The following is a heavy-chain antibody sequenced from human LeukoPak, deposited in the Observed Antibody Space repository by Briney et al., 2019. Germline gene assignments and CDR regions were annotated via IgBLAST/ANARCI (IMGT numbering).Heavy chain of an antibody. CDR2: IYSGDDT. CDR1: GFIVTNDY. CDR3: ARVHSYINRGLHWLDP. D-gene: IGHD1-14*01. Sequence: GGSLRLSCAASGFIVTNDYMTWVRQAPGKGPEWVSIIYSGDDTSYAHSVKGRFTISRDSSKNTLYLQMNSLRADDTAVYYCARVHSYINRGLHWLDPWGQGALVTVSS. J-gene: IGHJ5*02. V-gene: IGHV3-53*01.